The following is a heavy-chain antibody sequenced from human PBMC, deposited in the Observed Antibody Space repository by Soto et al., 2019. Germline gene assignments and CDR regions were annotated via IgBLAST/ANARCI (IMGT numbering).Heavy chain of an antibody. J-gene: IGHJ6*03. CDR2: IKQDGSEV. CDR1: GFTFSVYW. CDR3: ATFYFNYMDV. V-gene: IGHV3-7*01. Sequence: GGSLRLSCAASGFTFSVYWMSWVRQAPGKGLEWVANIKQDGSEVYYVDSVKGRFTVSKDNAKNSLYLQMSSLRADDTAVYYCATFYFNYMDVWGKGTTVTVSS.